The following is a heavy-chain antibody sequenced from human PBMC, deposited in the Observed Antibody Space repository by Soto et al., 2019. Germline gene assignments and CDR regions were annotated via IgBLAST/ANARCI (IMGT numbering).Heavy chain of an antibody. Sequence: QVQLVRSGAEVKKPGSSVKVSCKASGGTFSSYTISWVRQAPGQGLEWMGRIIPILGIANYAQKFQGRVTITADKSTSTAYVELSSLRSEDTAVYYCAREPYCSGGSCYYYYGMDVWGQGTTVTVSS. CDR2: IIPILGIA. CDR1: GGTFSSYT. J-gene: IGHJ6*02. CDR3: AREPYCSGGSCYYYYGMDV. D-gene: IGHD2-15*01. V-gene: IGHV1-69*08.